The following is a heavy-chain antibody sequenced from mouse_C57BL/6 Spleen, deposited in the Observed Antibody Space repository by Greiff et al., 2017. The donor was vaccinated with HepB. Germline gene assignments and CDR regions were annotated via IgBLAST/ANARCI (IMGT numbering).Heavy chain of an antibody. CDR3: ARPGDGYYAMDY. V-gene: IGHV5-6*01. CDR1: GFTFSSYG. D-gene: IGHD2-3*01. Sequence: EVMLVESGGDLVKPGGSLKLSCAASGFTFSSYGMSWVRQTPDKRLEWVATISSGGSYTYYPDSVTGRFTISRDNAKNTLYLQMSSLKSEDTAMYYCARPGDGYYAMDYWGQGTSVTVSS. CDR2: ISSGGSYT. J-gene: IGHJ4*01.